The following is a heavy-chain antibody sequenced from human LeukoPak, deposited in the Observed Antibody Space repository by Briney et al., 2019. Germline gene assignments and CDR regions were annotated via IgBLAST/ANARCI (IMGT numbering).Heavy chain of an antibody. CDR1: GFPFSSYW. D-gene: IGHD3-10*01. V-gene: IGHV3-7*03. CDR3: ARDSYGSGSYYNPGDY. Sequence: GGSLRLSCVASGFPFSSYWMTWVRQAPGKGLEWVANIKQDGSKKSYVDSVKGRFTISRDNSKNTLYLQMNSLRAEDTAVYYCARDSYGSGSYYNPGDYWGQGTLVTVSS. J-gene: IGHJ4*02. CDR2: IKQDGSKK.